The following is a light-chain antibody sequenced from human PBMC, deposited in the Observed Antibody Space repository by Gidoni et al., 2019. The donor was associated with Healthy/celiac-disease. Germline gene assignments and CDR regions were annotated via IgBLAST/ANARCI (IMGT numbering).Light chain of an antibody. J-gene: IGKJ2*01. CDR1: QSVSSY. CDR2: DAS. CDR3: QQRSNWPPYT. Sequence: EIVLTQSPATLSLSPGERATLSCRASQSVSSYLAWYQQKPGQAPRLLIYDASNRATGIPARFSGSGSGTDFTLTISSLEPEDFAVYYCQQRSNWPPYTFXQXTKLEIK. V-gene: IGKV3-11*01.